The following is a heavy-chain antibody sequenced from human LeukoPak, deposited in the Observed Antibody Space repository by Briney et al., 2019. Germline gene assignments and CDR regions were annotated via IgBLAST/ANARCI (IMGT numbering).Heavy chain of an antibody. V-gene: IGHV1-18*01. Sequence: ASVKVSCKASGYTFTSYGISWVRQAPEQGLEWMGWISAYNGNTNYAQKLQGRVTMTTDTSTSTAYMELRSLRSDDTAVYYCARDRTTVTTYFFDYWGQGTLVTVSS. CDR1: GYTFTSYG. D-gene: IGHD4-17*01. CDR2: ISAYNGNT. CDR3: ARDRTTVTTYFFDY. J-gene: IGHJ4*02.